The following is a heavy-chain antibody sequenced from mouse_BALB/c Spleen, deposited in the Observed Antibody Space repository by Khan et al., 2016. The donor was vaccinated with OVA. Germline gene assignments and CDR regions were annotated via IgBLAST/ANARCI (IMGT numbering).Heavy chain of an antibody. CDR3: ARLAYYYDSEGFAY. CDR2: VSTGGHYT. Sequence: EVKLMESGGDVVKPGGSLKLSCAASGFTFSTYGMSWVRQTPDKRLEWVATVSTGGHYTYYPDTVKGRFTISRDNAKNSLYMQLNSLKSADTAMFYCARLAYYYDSEGFAYWGQGTLVTVSS. D-gene: IGHD1-1*01. V-gene: IGHV5-6*01. CDR1: GFTFSTYG. J-gene: IGHJ3*01.